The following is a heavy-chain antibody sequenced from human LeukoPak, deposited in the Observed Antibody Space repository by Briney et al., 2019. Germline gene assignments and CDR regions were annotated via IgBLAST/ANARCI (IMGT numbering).Heavy chain of an antibody. CDR2: INPNSGGT. Sequence: ASVKVSCKASGYTFTGYYMHWVRQAPGQGLEWMGWINPNSGGTNYAQKFQGRVTMTRDTSISTAYMELSRLRSDDTAVCYCARGTSRDYYDSSGHIDYWGQGTLVTVSS. CDR1: GYTFTGYY. J-gene: IGHJ4*02. V-gene: IGHV1-2*02. D-gene: IGHD3-22*01. CDR3: ARGTSRDYYDSSGHIDY.